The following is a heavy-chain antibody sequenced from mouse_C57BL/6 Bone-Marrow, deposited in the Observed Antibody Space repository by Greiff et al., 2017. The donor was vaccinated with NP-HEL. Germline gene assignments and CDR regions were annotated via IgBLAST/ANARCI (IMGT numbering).Heavy chain of an antibody. CDR2: IDPSDSYT. Sequence: VQLHQPGAELVKPGASVKLSCKASGYTFTSYWMQWVKQRPGQGLEWIGEIDPSDSYTNYNQKFKGKATLTVDTSSSTAYMQLSSLTSEDSAVYYCARWGLWGDYAMDYWGQGTSVTVSS. CDR1: GYTFTSYW. D-gene: IGHD1-1*02. CDR3: ARWGLWGDYAMDY. J-gene: IGHJ4*01. V-gene: IGHV1-50*01.